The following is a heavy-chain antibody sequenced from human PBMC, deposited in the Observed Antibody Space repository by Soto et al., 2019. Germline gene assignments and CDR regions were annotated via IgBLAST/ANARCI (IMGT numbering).Heavy chain of an antibody. D-gene: IGHD3-10*01. J-gene: IGHJ4*02. CDR3: AKVIGAGTYPDY. Sequence: AGSLRLSCAASGLTFSSFAMSWARNVPGKGREWVSAISGSGGSTFYADSVTGRFTISRDNSKDTLYLQMNSLRDVDTAVYYCAKVIGAGTYPDYWGQGTLVTVSS. V-gene: IGHV3-23*01. CDR2: ISGSGGST. CDR1: GLTFSSFA.